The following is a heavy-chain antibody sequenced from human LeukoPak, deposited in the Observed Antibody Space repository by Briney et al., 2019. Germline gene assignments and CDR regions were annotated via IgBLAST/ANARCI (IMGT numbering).Heavy chain of an antibody. CDR1: GGTFSSYA. J-gene: IGHJ3*02. Sequence: SVKVSCKASGGTFSSYAISWVRQAPGQGLEWMGGIIPIFGTANHAQKFQGRVTITADESTSTAYMELSSLRSEDTAVYYCARDGRSPDAFDIWGQGTMVTVSS. CDR2: IIPIFGTA. D-gene: IGHD2-15*01. V-gene: IGHV1-69*13. CDR3: ARDGRSPDAFDI.